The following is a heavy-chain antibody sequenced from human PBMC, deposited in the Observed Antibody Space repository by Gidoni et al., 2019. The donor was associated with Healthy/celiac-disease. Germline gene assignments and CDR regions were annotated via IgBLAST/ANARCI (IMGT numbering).Heavy chain of an antibody. V-gene: IGHV4-34*01. CDR1: GGSFSGYY. CDR2: IKHSGST. Sequence: QVQLQQWGAGLLKPSETLSLTCAVYGGSFSGYYWSWIRQPPGKGLEWIGEIKHSGSTNYNPSLKSRVTISVDTSKNQFSLKLSSVTAADTAVYYCARLYSYGYFDYWGQGTLVTVSS. D-gene: IGHD5-18*01. J-gene: IGHJ4*02. CDR3: ARLYSYGYFDY.